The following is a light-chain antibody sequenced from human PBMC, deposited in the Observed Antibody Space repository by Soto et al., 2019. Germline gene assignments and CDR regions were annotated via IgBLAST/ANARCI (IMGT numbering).Light chain of an antibody. V-gene: IGKV3-11*01. Sequence: EIVLTQSPGTLSLSPGERATLSCRASRSVSSSYLAWYQQNPGQAPRLLIYDASNRATGIPARFSGSGSGTDFTLTVSSLEPEDFAVYYCQQYNNWPRGTFGQGTRLEIK. J-gene: IGKJ5*01. CDR1: RSVSSSY. CDR2: DAS. CDR3: QQYNNWPRGT.